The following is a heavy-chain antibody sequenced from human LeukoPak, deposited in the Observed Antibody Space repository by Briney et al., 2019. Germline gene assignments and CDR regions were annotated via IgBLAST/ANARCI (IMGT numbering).Heavy chain of an antibody. CDR3: VRSLDY. CDR1: GFPFSSYA. Sequence: GGSLRLSCATSGFPFSSYAMNWVRQAPGKGLEWVSIIAGSDGFTQYADSVKGRFTISRDNSKNTVYLQMNRLRVEDTALYYCVRSLDYWGQGTLVTVSS. J-gene: IGHJ4*02. CDR2: IAGSDGFT. V-gene: IGHV3-23*01.